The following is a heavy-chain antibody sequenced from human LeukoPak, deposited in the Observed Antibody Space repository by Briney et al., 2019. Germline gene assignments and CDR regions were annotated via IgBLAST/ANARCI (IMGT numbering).Heavy chain of an antibody. CDR1: GYSFTSYC. D-gene: IGHD4-11*01. V-gene: IGHV5-51*01. Sequence: GASVKVSCKGSGYSFTSYCMGWVRQAPGKGLEWMGCIYPDDCDTRYTQPFQGKVTISGDTSISTAYLQWSSLKASDTAMYYCARHISGVTTVINWFDPWGQGTLFTVSS. J-gene: IGHJ5*02. CDR2: IYPDDCDT. CDR3: ARHISGVTTVINWFDP.